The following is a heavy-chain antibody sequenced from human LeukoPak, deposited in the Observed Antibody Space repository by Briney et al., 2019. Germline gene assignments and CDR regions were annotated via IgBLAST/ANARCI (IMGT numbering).Heavy chain of an antibody. D-gene: IGHD1-14*01. Sequence: SETLSLTCAVSGGSISSGGYSWSWIRQPPGKGLEWIGYIYHSGSTYYNPSLKSRVTISVDRSKNQFSLKLSSVTAADTAVYYCARARSGYKIDPWGQGTLVTVSS. CDR3: ARARSGYKIDP. V-gene: IGHV4-30-2*01. J-gene: IGHJ5*02. CDR2: IYHSGST. CDR1: GGSISSGGYS.